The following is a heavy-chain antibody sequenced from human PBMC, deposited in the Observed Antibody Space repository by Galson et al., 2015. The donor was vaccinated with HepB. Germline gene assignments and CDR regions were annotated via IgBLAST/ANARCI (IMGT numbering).Heavy chain of an antibody. D-gene: IGHD6-25*01. Sequence: SLRLSCAASGFTFSIYSMIWVRQAPGRGLAWVSYIGSSGSTIYYADSLKGRFTVSRDNAKNSLYLQMNSLRAEDTAMYFCARVASGPFNWFDPWGQGTLVTVFS. V-gene: IGHV3-48*04. CDR2: IGSSGSTI. CDR3: ARVASGPFNWFDP. J-gene: IGHJ5*02. CDR1: GFTFSIYS.